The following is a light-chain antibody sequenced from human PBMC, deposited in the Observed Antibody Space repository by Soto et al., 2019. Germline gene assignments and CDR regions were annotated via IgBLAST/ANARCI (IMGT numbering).Light chain of an antibody. CDR2: EVS. CDR1: SSDVGGYNY. J-gene: IGLJ1*01. Sequence: QSALTQPPSASGSPGQSVTISCTGTSSDVGGYNYVSWYQQHPGKAPKLMIYEVSKRPSGVPDRFSGSKSGNTASLTVSGLQAEDEADYHCSSYAGSSRVFGTGTRSPS. CDR3: SSYAGSSRV. V-gene: IGLV2-8*01.